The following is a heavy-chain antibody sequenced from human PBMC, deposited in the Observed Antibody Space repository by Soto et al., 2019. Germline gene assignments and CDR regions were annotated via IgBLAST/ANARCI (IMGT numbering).Heavy chain of an antibody. CDR3: AREATFSGVVIRHYYYYGMDV. CDR2: IIPIFGTA. J-gene: IGHJ6*02. V-gene: IGHV1-69*06. D-gene: IGHD3-3*01. CDR1: GGTFSSYA. Sequence: QVQLVQSGAEVKKPGSSVKVSCKASGGTFSSYAISWVRQAPGQGLEWMGGIIPIFGTANYAQKFQGRVTITADKSTSTAYMELSSLRSEDTAVYYCAREATFSGVVIRHYYYYGMDVWGQGTTVTVSS.